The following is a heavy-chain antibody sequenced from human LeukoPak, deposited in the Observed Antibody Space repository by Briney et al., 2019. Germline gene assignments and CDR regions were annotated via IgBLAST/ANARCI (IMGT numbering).Heavy chain of an antibody. D-gene: IGHD3-10*01. CDR1: GFTFSSFS. J-gene: IGHJ4*02. CDR2: IRSGGTNT. V-gene: IGHV3-48*04. Sequence: GGSLRLSCAASGFTFSSFSMNWVRQAPGKGLEWVSYIRSGGTNTDYTGSVKGRFTISRDSAKNSLYLQMNSLRAEDTAVYYCARDTMVRGAGDYWGQGTLVTVSS. CDR3: ARDTMVRGAGDY.